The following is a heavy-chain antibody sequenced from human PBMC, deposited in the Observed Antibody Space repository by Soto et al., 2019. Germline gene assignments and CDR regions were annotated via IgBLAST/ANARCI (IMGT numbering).Heavy chain of an antibody. J-gene: IGHJ6*03. CDR2: MNPNSGNT. CDR1: GYTFTSYD. V-gene: IGHV1-8*01. Sequence: ASVKVSCKASGYTFTSYDINWVRQATGQGLEWMGWMNPNSGNTGYAQKFQGRVTMTRNTSISTAYMELSSLRSEDTAVYYCARGPFRQSSRNRNYYMDVWGKGTTVTVSS. CDR3: ARGPFRQSSRNRNYYMDV. D-gene: IGHD6-6*01.